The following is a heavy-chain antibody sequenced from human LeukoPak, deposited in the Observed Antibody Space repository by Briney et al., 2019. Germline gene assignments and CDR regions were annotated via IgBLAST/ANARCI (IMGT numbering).Heavy chain of an antibody. J-gene: IGHJ4*02. CDR1: GFTFSSYG. D-gene: IGHD1-7*01. V-gene: IGHV3-30*02. CDR3: AKVPWAWGLELRYFDY. Sequence: GGSLRLSCAASGFTFSSYGMHWVRQAPGKGLEWVAFIRYDGSNKYYADSVKGRFTISRDNSKNTLYLQMNSLRAEDTAVYYCAKVPWAWGLELRYFDYRGQGTLVTVSS. CDR2: IRYDGSNK.